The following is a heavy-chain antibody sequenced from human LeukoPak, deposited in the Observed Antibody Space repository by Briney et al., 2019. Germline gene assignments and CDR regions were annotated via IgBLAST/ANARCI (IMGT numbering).Heavy chain of an antibody. J-gene: IGHJ3*02. CDR1: GFTFSSYA. Sequence: GGSLRLSCAASGFTFSSYAMSWVRQAPGKGLEWVSAISGSGGSTYYADSVKGRFTISRDNSKNTLYLQMNSLRAEDTAVYYCAKLEDVLLWFGELFDAFDIWGQGTMVTVSS. CDR3: AKLEDVLLWFGELFDAFDI. V-gene: IGHV3-23*01. D-gene: IGHD3-10*01. CDR2: ISGSGGST.